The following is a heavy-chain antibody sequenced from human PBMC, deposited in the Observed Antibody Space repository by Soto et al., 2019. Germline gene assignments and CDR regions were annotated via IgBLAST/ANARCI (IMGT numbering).Heavy chain of an antibody. Sequence: GGSLRLSCAASGFTFSSYGMHWVRQAPGKGLEWVAVISYDGSNKYYADSVKGRFTISRDNSKNTLYLQMNSLRAEDTAAYYCAREGGDEWIDYYYYGMDVWGHGTTVTVSS. V-gene: IGHV3-30*03. CDR3: AREGGDEWIDYYYYGMDV. J-gene: IGHJ6*02. CDR2: ISYDGSNK. CDR1: GFTFSSYG. D-gene: IGHD2-21*02.